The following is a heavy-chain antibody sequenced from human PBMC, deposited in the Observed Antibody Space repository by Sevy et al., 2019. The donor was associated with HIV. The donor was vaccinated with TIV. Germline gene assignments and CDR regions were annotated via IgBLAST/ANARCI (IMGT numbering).Heavy chain of an antibody. CDR1: GFIFSKFA. Sequence: GGSLRLSCAASGFIFSKFALSWVRQAPGSGLEWVSAMSRGGDSTYYAGSVKGRFTISRDNSKNMMYLQMNSLRAEDTAVYYCAKDFSYGGNSWNFDFWGQGTLVTVSS. J-gene: IGHJ4*02. CDR3: AKDFSYGGNSWNFDF. V-gene: IGHV3-23*01. CDR2: MSRGGDST. D-gene: IGHD1-1*01.